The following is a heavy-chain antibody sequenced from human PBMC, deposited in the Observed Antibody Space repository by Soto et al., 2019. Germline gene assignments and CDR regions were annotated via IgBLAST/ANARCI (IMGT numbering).Heavy chain of an antibody. CDR1: GGTFSTYT. CDR3: TLGSGSAEQFDI. J-gene: IGHJ3*02. Sequence: QVQLVQSGAEVKKPGSSVKVSCKASGGTFSTYTIIWVRQAPGQGLEWMGRILPMLDITNSAQRFQGRVTITADKSTSTAYLELSSLRSEDTAVYYCTLGSGSAEQFDISGRGTMVPVSS. V-gene: IGHV1-69*02. D-gene: IGHD6-25*01. CDR2: ILPMLDIT.